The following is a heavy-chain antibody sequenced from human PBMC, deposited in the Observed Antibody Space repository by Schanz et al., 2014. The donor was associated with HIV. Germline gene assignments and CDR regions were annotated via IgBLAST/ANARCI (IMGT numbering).Heavy chain of an antibody. V-gene: IGHV3-30*18. D-gene: IGHD3-22*01. CDR2: ISYDGRNK. Sequence: QVQLVESGGGVVQPGRSLRLSCAGSGFSFDTFGIHWVRQAPGKGLEWLAVISYDGRNKKFANSGKGRFTISRDNSKNTLYLQMKSLRAEDRAVYYCAKDRNYYDSKYLGKGNYYYYYGMDVWGQGTTVTVSS. CDR1: GFSFDTFG. CDR3: AKDRNYYDSKYLGKGNYYYYYGMDV. J-gene: IGHJ6*02.